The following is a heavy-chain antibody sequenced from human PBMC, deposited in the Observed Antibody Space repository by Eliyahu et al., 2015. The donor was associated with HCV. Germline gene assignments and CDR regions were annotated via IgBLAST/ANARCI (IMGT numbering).Heavy chain of an antibody. J-gene: IGHJ6*02. Sequence: QVRLVQSGAEVKKPGSSVKVXCKASGXXFXNYAISWVRQAPGXGLEWMGGIIXIFGTANYAQKFRGRVTINEDESTSTAYMELSSLRSEDTAVYYCAREEMTTVSEEDGSYYYYHGMDVWGQGTTVTVSS. CDR3: AREEMTTVSEEDGSYYYYHGMDV. V-gene: IGHV1-69*01. D-gene: IGHD4-17*01. CDR2: IIXIFGTA. CDR1: GXXFXNYA.